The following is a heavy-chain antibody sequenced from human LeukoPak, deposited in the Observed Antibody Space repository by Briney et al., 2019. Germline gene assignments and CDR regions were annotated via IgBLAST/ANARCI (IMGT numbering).Heavy chain of an antibody. Sequence: GGSLRLSCAASGFTFSYYGMSWVRQAPGQGLEWVAVIWFDGMNDDYADSVKGRFTISRDNSRNTLVLQMNSLRAEDTAVYFCARRPVTPGGIGYFDSWGQGTLVTVSS. CDR3: ARRPVTPGGIGYFDS. V-gene: IGHV3-33*01. CDR1: GFTFSYYG. J-gene: IGHJ4*02. D-gene: IGHD4-17*01. CDR2: IWFDGMND.